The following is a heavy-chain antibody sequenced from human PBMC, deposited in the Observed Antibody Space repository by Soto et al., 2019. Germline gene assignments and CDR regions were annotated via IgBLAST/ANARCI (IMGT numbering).Heavy chain of an antibody. CDR3: ARDWNDSSGYYYLQKYYYYYGMDV. D-gene: IGHD3-22*01. CDR1: GFTFSSYA. CDR2: ISYDGSNK. J-gene: IGHJ6*02. V-gene: IGHV3-30-3*01. Sequence: QVQLVESGGGVVQPGRSLRLSCAASGFTFSSYAMHWVRQAPGKGLEWVAVISYDGSNKYYADSVKGRFTISRDNSKNTLYLQMNSLRAEDTAVYYWARDWNDSSGYYYLQKYYYYYGMDVWGQGTTVTVSS.